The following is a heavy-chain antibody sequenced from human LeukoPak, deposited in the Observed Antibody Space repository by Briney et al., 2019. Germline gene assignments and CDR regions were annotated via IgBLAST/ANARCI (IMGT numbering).Heavy chain of an antibody. CDR2: ISSSSSYI. J-gene: IGHJ4*02. Sequence: GGSLRLSCAASGFTFSSYSMNWVRQAPGKGLEWVSSISSSSSYIYYADSVKGRFTISRDNAKNSLYLQMSSLRAEDTAIYYCAGDRASYSYGLPAYWGQGTLVTVSS. V-gene: IGHV3-21*01. D-gene: IGHD5-18*01. CDR1: GFTFSSYS. CDR3: AGDRASYSYGLPAY.